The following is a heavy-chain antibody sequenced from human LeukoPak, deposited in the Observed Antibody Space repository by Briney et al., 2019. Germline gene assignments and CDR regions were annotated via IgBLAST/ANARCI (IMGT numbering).Heavy chain of an antibody. CDR1: GGTFSSYA. CDR2: IIPIFSTS. J-gene: IGHJ6*03. Sequence: ASVKVSCKASGGTFSSYAINWVRQAPGQGLEWMGEIIPIFSTSNYAQKFQGRVTITRNTSISTAYMELSSLRSEDTAVYYCARVIWGEEHDYYYYMDVWGKGTTVTVSS. V-gene: IGHV1-69*05. D-gene: IGHD3-16*01. CDR3: ARVIWGEEHDYYYYMDV.